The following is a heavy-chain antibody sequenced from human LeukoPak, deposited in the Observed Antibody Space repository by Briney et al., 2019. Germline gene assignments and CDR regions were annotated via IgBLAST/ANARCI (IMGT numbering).Heavy chain of an antibody. CDR1: GYTFTSYG. Sequence: ASVKVSCKASGYTFTSYGISWVRQAPGQGLEWMGWMNPNSGNTGYAQKFQGRVTITRNTSISTAYMELSSLRSEDTAVYYCAKRGYTYGDFDYWGQGTLVTVSS. CDR3: AKRGYTYGDFDY. CDR2: MNPNSGNT. D-gene: IGHD5-18*01. J-gene: IGHJ4*02. V-gene: IGHV1-8*03.